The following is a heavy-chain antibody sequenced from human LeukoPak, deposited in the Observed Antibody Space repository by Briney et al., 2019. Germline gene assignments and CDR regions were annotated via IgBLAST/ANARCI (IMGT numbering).Heavy chain of an antibody. D-gene: IGHD6-13*01. CDR3: ARDLGYSSSWYSNSESVRHYMDV. J-gene: IGHJ6*03. Sequence: SETLSLTCAVSGYSISRGYHWGWIRQPPGKGLEWIGSIHHSGSTYYNSSLKSRVTISVDTSKNQFSLKLSSVTAADTAVYYCARDLGYSSSWYSNSESVRHYMDVWGKGTTVTVSS. V-gene: IGHV4-38-2*02. CDR1: GYSISRGYH. CDR2: IHHSGST.